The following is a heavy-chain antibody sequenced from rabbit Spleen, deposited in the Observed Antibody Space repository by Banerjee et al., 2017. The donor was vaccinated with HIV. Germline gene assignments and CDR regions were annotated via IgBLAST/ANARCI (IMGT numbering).Heavy chain of an antibody. CDR3: AREDARAGWSFNL. V-gene: IGHV1S47*01. CDR2: IDPIFSGT. J-gene: IGHJ4*01. CDR1: GFDFSSYG. D-gene: IGHD4-1*01. Sequence: QEQLVESGGGLVQPGGSLKLSCKASGFDFSSYGVSWVRQAPGKGLEWIGFIDPIFSGTYYANWVNGRFTISSHNAQNTLYLQLTSLTAADTATYFCAREDARAGWSFNLWGPGTLVTVS.